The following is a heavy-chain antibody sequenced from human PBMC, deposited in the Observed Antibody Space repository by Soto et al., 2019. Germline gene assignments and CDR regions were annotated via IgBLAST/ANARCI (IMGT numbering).Heavy chain of an antibody. V-gene: IGHV4-59*12. Sequence: SETLSLTCTVSGGSISSYYWSWIRQPPGKGLEWIGYMYYSGSTYYNPSLKSRVTISVDTSKNQFSLQLNSVTPEDTAVYYCARDDSSSWYYFDYWGQGTLVTVSS. CDR2: MYYSGST. CDR3: ARDDSSSWYYFDY. J-gene: IGHJ4*02. D-gene: IGHD6-13*01. CDR1: GGSISSYY.